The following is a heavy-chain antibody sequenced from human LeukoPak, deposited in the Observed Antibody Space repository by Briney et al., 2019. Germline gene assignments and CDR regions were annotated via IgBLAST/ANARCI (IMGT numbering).Heavy chain of an antibody. V-gene: IGHV3-48*04. Sequence: GGSLRLSCAASGFTFSFYSMNWVRQAPGKGPEWVSYISRSSSSSTIYYADSVKGRFTISRDNAKNSLFLQMNSLRAEDTALYYCTKDPGTDYNDYDGGHFDYWGQGTLVTVSS. J-gene: IGHJ4*01. CDR1: GFTFSFYS. CDR2: ISRSSSSSTI. D-gene: IGHD4-11*01. CDR3: TKDPGTDYNDYDGGHFDY.